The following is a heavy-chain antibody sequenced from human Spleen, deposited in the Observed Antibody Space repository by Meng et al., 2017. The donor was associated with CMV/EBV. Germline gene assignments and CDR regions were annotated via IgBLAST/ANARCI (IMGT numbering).Heavy chain of an antibody. CDR1: GASISSGGYD. V-gene: IGHV4-31*02. Sequence: PGASISSGGYDWSWIPQHPGKGLEWIGDIYYRGCTYYTPSLTSRVTISVDTSKNQFSLKLSSVTAADPAVYYCARDYGEYSGWFDPWGQGTLVTVSS. J-gene: IGHJ5*02. D-gene: IGHD3-10*01. CDR3: ARDYGEYSGWFDP. CDR2: IYYRGCT.